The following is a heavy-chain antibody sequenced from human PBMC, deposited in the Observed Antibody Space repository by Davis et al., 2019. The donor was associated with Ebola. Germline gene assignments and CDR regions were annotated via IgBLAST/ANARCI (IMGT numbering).Heavy chain of an antibody. Sequence: GSLRLSCAASGFTFNDYWMTWVRQPSGKGLEWVANIKQDGSEKYYVDSVKGRFTISRDNAKNSLYLQMNSLRAEDTAVYYCARGSYVFDYWGQGTLVSVSS. J-gene: IGHJ4*02. CDR1: GFTFNDYW. V-gene: IGHV3-7*03. CDR3: ARGSYVFDY. D-gene: IGHD3-10*02. CDR2: IKQDGSEK.